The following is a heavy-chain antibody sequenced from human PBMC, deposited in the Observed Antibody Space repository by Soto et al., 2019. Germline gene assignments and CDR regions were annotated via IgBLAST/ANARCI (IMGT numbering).Heavy chain of an antibody. Sequence: PGGSLRLSCAASGFTFSSYGMHWVRQAPGKGLEWVAVISYDGSNKYYADSVKGRFTISRDNSKNTLYLQMNSLRAEDTAVYYCAKSDGQLWPQGYWGQGTLVTVSS. J-gene: IGHJ4*02. CDR2: ISYDGSNK. D-gene: IGHD5-18*01. CDR1: GFTFSSYG. V-gene: IGHV3-30*18. CDR3: AKSDGQLWPQGY.